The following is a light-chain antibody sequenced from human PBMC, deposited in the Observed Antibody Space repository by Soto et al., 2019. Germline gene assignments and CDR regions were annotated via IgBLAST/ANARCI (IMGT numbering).Light chain of an antibody. J-gene: IGLJ1*01. CDR3: PSYDSSLSGYV. V-gene: IGLV1-40*01. Sequence: QSVLTQPPSVSEAPGQRVTISCTGRSSNIGAGYEAHWYQQVPGTAPKLLIYENNNRPSGVPDRFSGSKSGTSASLAITGLQAEDEAEYYCPSYDSSLSGYVFGTGTKVTVL. CDR2: ENN. CDR1: SSNIGAGYE.